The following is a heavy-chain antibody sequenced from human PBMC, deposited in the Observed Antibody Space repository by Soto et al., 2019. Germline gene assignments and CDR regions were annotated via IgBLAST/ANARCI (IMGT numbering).Heavy chain of an antibody. Sequence: PSATLSLTCTVSGGSISSSSYYWGWIRQPPGKGLEWIGSIYYSGSTYYNPSLKSRVTISVDTSKNQFSLKLSSVTAADTAVYCCARHRYYYDSSGYYYLPDWFDPWGQGTLVTVSS. J-gene: IGHJ5*02. CDR3: ARHRYYYDSSGYYYLPDWFDP. V-gene: IGHV4-39*01. D-gene: IGHD3-22*01. CDR1: GGSISSSSYY. CDR2: IYYSGST.